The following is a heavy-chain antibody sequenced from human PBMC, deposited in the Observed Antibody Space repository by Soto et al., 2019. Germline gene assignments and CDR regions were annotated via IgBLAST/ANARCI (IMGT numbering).Heavy chain of an antibody. J-gene: IGHJ4*02. CDR2: IYYSGST. D-gene: IGHD5-18*01. V-gene: IGHV4-39*01. CDR1: GGSISSTSYY. Sequence: SETLSLTCTVSGGSISSTSYYWGWIRQPPGKGLEWIGSIYYSGSTYYNPSLKSRVTISVDTSKNQFSLKLRSVTAADTAVYYCARHTEYSSGPFDYWGLGTLVTVSS. CDR3: ARHTEYSSGPFDY.